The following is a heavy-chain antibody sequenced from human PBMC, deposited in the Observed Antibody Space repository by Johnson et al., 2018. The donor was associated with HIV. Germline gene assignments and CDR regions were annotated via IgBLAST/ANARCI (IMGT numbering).Heavy chain of an antibody. CDR3: AKDQWSSSWTNDAFDI. D-gene: IGHD6-13*01. CDR2: MWYDGSNK. CDR1: GFTFSTYG. J-gene: IGHJ3*02. Sequence: QVQLVESGGGVVQPGRSLRLSCAASGFTFSTYGMHWVRQAPGKGLEWVAVMWYDGSNKYYADSVRGRFPPSRDNSKNTLYLQMNSLRSEDTAVYYCAKDQWSSSWTNDAFDIWGQGTMVTVSS. V-gene: IGHV3-33*06.